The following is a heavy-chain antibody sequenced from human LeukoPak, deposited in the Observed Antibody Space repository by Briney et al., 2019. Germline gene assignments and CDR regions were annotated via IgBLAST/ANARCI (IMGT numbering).Heavy chain of an antibody. Sequence: GASVKVSCKASGYTFTSYDINWVRQTPGQGLEWMGWINPNSGSAVYAQNFQGRITMTWNTSITTAYMEMSSLRSDDTAIYYCATAEAWYLGWFDSWGQGTLVAVSS. V-gene: IGHV1-8*02. CDR1: GYTFTSYD. J-gene: IGHJ5*01. D-gene: IGHD6-13*01. CDR2: INPNSGSA. CDR3: ATAEAWYLGWFDS.